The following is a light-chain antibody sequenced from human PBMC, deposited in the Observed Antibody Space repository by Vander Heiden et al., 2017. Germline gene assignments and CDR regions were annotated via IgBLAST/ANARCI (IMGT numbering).Light chain of an antibody. CDR1: SSNIGSNY. CDR2: RNN. V-gene: IGLV1-47*01. Sequence: QSVLTQPPSASGTPGQRVTISCSGSSSNIGSNYVYWYQQLPGTAPKVLIYRNNQRPSGVPDRFSGSKSGTSASLAISGLRSEDEADYCCAAWDDSLSGVVFGGGTKLTVL. CDR3: AAWDDSLSGVV. J-gene: IGLJ2*01.